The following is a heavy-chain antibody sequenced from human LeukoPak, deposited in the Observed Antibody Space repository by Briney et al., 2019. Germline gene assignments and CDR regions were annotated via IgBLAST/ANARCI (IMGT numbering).Heavy chain of an antibody. CDR3: ARWMVRGVTNYYYYGMDV. V-gene: IGHV4-34*01. Sequence: PSETLSLTCAVYGGSFSGYYWSWIRQPPGTGLEWIGEINHSGSTNYNPSLKSRVTISVDTSKNQFSLKLSSVTAADTAVYYCARWMVRGVTNYYYYGMDVWGKGTTVTVSS. J-gene: IGHJ6*04. CDR2: INHSGST. CDR1: GGSFSGYY. D-gene: IGHD3-10*01.